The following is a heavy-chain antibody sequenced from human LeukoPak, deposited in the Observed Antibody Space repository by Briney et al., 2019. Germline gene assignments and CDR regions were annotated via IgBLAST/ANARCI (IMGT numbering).Heavy chain of an antibody. J-gene: IGHJ4*02. V-gene: IGHV3-15*01. CDR1: GFTFSYAW. Sequence: PGGSLRLSCAASGFTFSYAWMNWVRQAPGKGLEWVGRIKTKTNGETTDYAAPAKGRFTISRDDSKNTAYLQMNSLKTEDTAVYYCTRHSFALVPDWGQGTLVTVSS. CDR3: TRHSFALVPD. CDR2: IKTKTNGETT. D-gene: IGHD6-6*01.